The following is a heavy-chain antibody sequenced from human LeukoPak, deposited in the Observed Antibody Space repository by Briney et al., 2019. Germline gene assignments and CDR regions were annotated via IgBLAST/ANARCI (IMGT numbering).Heavy chain of an antibody. V-gene: IGHV3-74*01. D-gene: IGHD3-10*01. Sequence: GGSLRLSCAASGFTFSSYWMHWVRQAPGKGLVRVSRINSDGSSTSYADSVKGRFTISRDNAKNTLYLQMNSLRAEDTAVYYCARVPLWFGGGVDYYGMDVWGQGTTVTVSS. CDR2: INSDGSST. CDR3: ARVPLWFGGGVDYYGMDV. CDR1: GFTFSSYW. J-gene: IGHJ6*02.